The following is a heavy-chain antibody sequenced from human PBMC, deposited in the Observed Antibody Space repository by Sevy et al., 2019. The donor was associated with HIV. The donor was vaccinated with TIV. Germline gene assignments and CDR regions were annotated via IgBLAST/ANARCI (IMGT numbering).Heavy chain of an antibody. CDR2: IRYDGSYK. CDR1: GFTFSNYG. CDR3: AKDLAGPGRRYFDY. V-gene: IGHV3-30*02. J-gene: IGHJ4*02. Sequence: GGSLRLSCAASGFTFSNYGMHWVRQVPGKGLEWVRFIRYDGSYKYYAASVKGRFTISRDDSKNTLYLQMDSLRAEDTAIYYCAKDLAGPGRRYFDYWGQGTLVTVSS. D-gene: IGHD6-13*01.